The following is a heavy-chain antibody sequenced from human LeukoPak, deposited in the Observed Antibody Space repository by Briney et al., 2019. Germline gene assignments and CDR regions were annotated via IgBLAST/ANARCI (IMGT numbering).Heavy chain of an antibody. Sequence: GRSLRLSCAASGFTFSSYAMHWVRQAPGKGLEWVAVIPYDGSNKYYADSVKGRFTISRDNSKNTLYLQMNSLRAEDTAVYYCARDNSSSWLEDYFDYWGQGTLVTVSS. J-gene: IGHJ4*02. D-gene: IGHD6-13*01. V-gene: IGHV3-30*04. CDR3: ARDNSSSWLEDYFDY. CDR1: GFTFSSYA. CDR2: IPYDGSNK.